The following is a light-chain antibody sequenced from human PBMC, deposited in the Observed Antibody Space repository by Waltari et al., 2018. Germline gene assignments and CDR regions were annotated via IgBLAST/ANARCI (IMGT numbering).Light chain of an antibody. CDR1: QPVNYNF. V-gene: IGKV3-20*01. CDR3: QHYESSHS. Sequence: EIVSTQSPGTLSLSPGERATLSCRASQPVNYNFLAWHQQKPGQTPRLLIYGAYRRASGIPDRFSGSGSGTDFTLTISRLEPEDFAVYYCQHYESSHSFGGGTKVEIK. CDR2: GAY. J-gene: IGKJ4*01.